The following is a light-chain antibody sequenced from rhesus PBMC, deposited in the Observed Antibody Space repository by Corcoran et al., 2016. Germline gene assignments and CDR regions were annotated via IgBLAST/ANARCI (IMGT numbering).Light chain of an antibody. Sequence: DIQMTQSPSSLSASVGDRVTITCRASENVNNYLHWYQQKPGKSTKLLIYKASTLESGVPSRFSGSGSGTDFTLTISSLQPEDFATYYCQHSYGTPLTFGGGTKVELK. J-gene: IGKJ4*01. CDR3: QHSYGTPLT. CDR2: KAS. CDR1: ENVNNY. V-gene: IGKV1-74*01.